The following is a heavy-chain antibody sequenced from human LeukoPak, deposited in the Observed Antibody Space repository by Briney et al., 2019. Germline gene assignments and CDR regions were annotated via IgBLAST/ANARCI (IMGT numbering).Heavy chain of an antibody. CDR2: IWYDGSNK. J-gene: IGHJ5*02. CDR1: GFTFSSYG. Sequence: GGSLRLSCAASGFTFSSYGMHWVRQAPGKGLEWVAVIWYDGSNKYYADSVKGRFTISRDNSKNTLYLQMNSLRAEDTAVYYCARSIGGGPTDPWGQGTLVTVSS. CDR3: ARSIGGGPTDP. D-gene: IGHD3-16*01. V-gene: IGHV3-33*01.